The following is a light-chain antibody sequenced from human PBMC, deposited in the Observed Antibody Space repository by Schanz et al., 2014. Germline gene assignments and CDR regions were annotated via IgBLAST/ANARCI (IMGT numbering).Light chain of an antibody. J-gene: IGLJ3*02. V-gene: IGLV2-14*01. CDR2: DVS. Sequence: QSALTQPASVSGSPGQSITISCTGTSSDVGGYNYVSWYQQHPGKAPKVMIYDVSNRPSGVSNRFSGSKSGNTASLTISGLQAEDEADYYCSSFTSSLRWVFGGGTKLTAL. CDR1: SSDVGGYNY. CDR3: SSFTSSLRWV.